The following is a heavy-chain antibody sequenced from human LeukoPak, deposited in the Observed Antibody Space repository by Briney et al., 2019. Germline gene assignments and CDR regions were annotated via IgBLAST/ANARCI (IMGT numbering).Heavy chain of an antibody. V-gene: IGHV3-48*01. CDR2: ISAGSSTK. Sequence: PGGSLRLSCAASGFTVSSNYMSWVRQAPGAGLEWVSYISAGSSTKYYADSVKGRFTISRDNAKNSLYLQMYSLRAEDTAVYYCARATPTVTWGQGTLVTVSS. CDR3: ARATPTVT. CDR1: GFTVSSNY. J-gene: IGHJ5*02. D-gene: IGHD4-17*01.